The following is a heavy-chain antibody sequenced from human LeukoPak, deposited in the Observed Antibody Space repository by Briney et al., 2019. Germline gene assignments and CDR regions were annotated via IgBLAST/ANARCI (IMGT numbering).Heavy chain of an antibody. CDR1: GFTFSSYE. CDR3: ARVAQGGARYLYYYYYMDV. V-gene: IGHV3-48*03. Sequence: GGSLRLSCAASGFTFSSYEMNWVRQAPGKGLEWVSYISSSGSTIYYAADSVKGRFTISRDNAKNSLYLQMNSLRAEDTAVYYCARVAQGGARYLYYYYYMDVWGKGTTVTVSS. CDR2: ISSSGSTI. D-gene: IGHD1-1*01. J-gene: IGHJ6*03.